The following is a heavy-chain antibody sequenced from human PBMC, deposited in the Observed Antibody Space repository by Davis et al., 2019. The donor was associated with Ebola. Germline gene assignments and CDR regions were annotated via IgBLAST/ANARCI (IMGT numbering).Heavy chain of an antibody. CDR2: IWYDGSNK. CDR3: AKGGFGEFRYFDY. CDR1: GFTFSSYG. V-gene: IGHV3-33*06. J-gene: IGHJ4*02. Sequence: PGGSLRLSCAASGFTFSSYGMHWVRQAPGKGLEWVAVIWYDGSNKYYADSVKGRFTISRDNSKNTLYLQMNSLRAEDTAVYYCAKGGFGEFRYFDYWGQGTLVTVSS. D-gene: IGHD3-10*01.